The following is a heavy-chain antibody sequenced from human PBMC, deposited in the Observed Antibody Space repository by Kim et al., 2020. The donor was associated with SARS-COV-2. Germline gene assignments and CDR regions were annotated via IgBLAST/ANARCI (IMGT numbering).Heavy chain of an antibody. J-gene: IGHJ4*02. Sequence: SETLSLTCAVYGGSFSGYYWSWIRQPPGKGLEWIGEINHSGSTNYNPSLKSRVTISVDTSKNQFSLKLSSVTAADTAVYYCARAHPTLIAAAGTGFDYWGQGTLVTVSS. V-gene: IGHV4-34*01. D-gene: IGHD6-13*01. CDR3: ARAHPTLIAAAGTGFDY. CDR2: INHSGST. CDR1: GGSFSGYY.